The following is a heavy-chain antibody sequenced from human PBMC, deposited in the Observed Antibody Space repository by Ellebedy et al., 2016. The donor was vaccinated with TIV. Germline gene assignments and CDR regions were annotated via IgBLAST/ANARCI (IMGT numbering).Heavy chain of an antibody. CDR1: GDSISSYY. J-gene: IGHJ4*02. CDR3: ARGGASSKYFDY. CDR2: IYYSGST. V-gene: IGHV4-59*01. Sequence: MPSETLSLTCTVSGDSISSYYWSWIRRPPGKGLEWIGFIYYSGSTNYNPSLKSRVTISLHTSKNQFSLELSSVTAADTAVYYCARGGASSKYFDYWGQGTLVTVSS.